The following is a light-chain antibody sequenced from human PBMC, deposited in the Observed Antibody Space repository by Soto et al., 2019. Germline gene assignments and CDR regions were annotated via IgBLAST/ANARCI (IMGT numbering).Light chain of an antibody. Sequence: QSVLTQPPSASGTPGQRVTISCSGSSSNIGANSVNWYQQIPGTAPKVLMYANNQRPSGVPDRFSGSKSGTSASLAISGLQSEDEADYYCSACDDTLNGPVFGGGTNLTVL. CDR1: SSNIGANS. CDR3: SACDDTLNGPV. CDR2: ANN. V-gene: IGLV1-44*01. J-gene: IGLJ2*01.